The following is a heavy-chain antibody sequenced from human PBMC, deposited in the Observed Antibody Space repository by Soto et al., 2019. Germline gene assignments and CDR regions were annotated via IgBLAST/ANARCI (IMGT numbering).Heavy chain of an antibody. CDR1: GFAFSSYA. J-gene: IGHJ4*02. Sequence: EVQVLESGGGSVQPGGSLRLSSATYGFAFSSYALSWIRKAPGKGLEWVSAISVSGGSTYYADSVKGRFTMSRDNSRNTVYLQMNSLRADDTAVYYCARGSYGDYDYWGQGTLVTVSS. D-gene: IGHD4-17*01. CDR3: ARGSYGDYDY. CDR2: ISVSGGST. V-gene: IGHV3-23*01.